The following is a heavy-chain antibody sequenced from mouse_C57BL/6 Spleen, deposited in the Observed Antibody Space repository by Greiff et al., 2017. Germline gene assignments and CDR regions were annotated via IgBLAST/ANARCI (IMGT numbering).Heavy chain of an antibody. D-gene: IGHD2-2*01. CDR2: IDPEDGDT. V-gene: IGHV14-2*01. CDR3: ARGLDGYDFAY. J-gene: IGHJ3*01. CDR1: GFNIKDYY. Sequence: VQLQQSGAELVKPGASVKLSCTASGFNIKDYYMHWVKQRTEQGLEWIGRIDPEDGDTKYAPKFQGKATITAETSSNTAYLQRSSLTSEDTAVYYCARGLDGYDFAYWGQGTLVTVSA.